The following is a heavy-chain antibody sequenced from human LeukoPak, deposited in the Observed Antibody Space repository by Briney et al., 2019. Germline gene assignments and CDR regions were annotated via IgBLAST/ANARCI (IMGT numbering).Heavy chain of an antibody. Sequence: SETLSLTCAVYGGSFSGYYWSWIRQPPGKGLEWIGEINHSGSTNYNPSLKSRVTISVDTSKNQFSLKLSSVTAADTAVYYCARAHSSSGWFFDYWGQGTLVTVSS. CDR1: GGSFSGYY. CDR3: ARAHSSSGWFFDY. J-gene: IGHJ4*02. V-gene: IGHV4-34*01. D-gene: IGHD6-19*01. CDR2: INHSGST.